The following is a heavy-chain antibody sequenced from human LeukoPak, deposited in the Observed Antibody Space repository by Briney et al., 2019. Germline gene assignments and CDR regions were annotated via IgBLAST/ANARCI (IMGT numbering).Heavy chain of an antibody. CDR3: ARDGDRQSQQWLASPSVY. CDR2: ISPSGDST. V-gene: IGHV1-46*01. D-gene: IGHD6-19*01. CDR1: GYTFTSYY. J-gene: IGHJ4*02. Sequence: GASVKVSCKASGYTFTSYYMHWVRRAPGQGLEWMGIISPSGDSTSYTQKFQGRVTMTRDTSTSTVYMELSSLRSEDTAVYYCARDGDRQSQQWLASPSVYWGQGALVTVSS.